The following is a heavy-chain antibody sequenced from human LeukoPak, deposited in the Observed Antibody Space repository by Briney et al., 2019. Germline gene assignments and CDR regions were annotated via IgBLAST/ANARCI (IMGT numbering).Heavy chain of an antibody. Sequence: PGGSLRLSCAASGFTVSNNYMSWVRQAPGKGLEWVSAISGSGSSTYYSDSVKGRFTISRDNSKNTLFLQMSSLRAEDTAVYYCATRGATQPPYWGQGTLVTVSS. CDR3: ATRGATQPPY. CDR1: GFTVSNNY. CDR2: ISGSGSST. V-gene: IGHV3-23*01. D-gene: IGHD1-26*01. J-gene: IGHJ4*02.